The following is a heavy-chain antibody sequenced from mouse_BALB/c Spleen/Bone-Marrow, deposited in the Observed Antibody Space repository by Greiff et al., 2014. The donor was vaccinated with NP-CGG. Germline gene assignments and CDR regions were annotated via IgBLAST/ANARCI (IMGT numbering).Heavy chain of an antibody. J-gene: IGHJ4*01. CDR2: IYPGSGSI. D-gene: IGHD3-1*01. CDR3: ARHEERGLICSYYYAMDY. V-gene: IGHV1-62-2*01. CDR1: GYTFTEYI. Sequence: VKLVESGAGLAKPGASVKLSCKASGYTFTEYIIHWVKQRPGQGLEWIGWIYPGSGSIKYNEKFKDKATLTADKSSSTVYMVHRRTTTEDSAVYFCARHEERGLICSYYYAMDYWGQGTSVTVSS.